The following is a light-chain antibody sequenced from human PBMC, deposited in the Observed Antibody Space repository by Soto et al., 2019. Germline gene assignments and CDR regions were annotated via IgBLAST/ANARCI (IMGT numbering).Light chain of an antibody. CDR3: SSYTTSHTLV. V-gene: IGLV2-14*01. CDR2: EIS. CDR1: SSDVGASDY. Sequence: QSALTQPASVSESPGQSITISCTGTSSDVGASDYVSWYQQHPGKAPQLIIYEISNRPSGVSNRFSGSKSGNTASLTISGLQAEDESDYYCSSYTTSHTLVFGGGTKL. J-gene: IGLJ2*01.